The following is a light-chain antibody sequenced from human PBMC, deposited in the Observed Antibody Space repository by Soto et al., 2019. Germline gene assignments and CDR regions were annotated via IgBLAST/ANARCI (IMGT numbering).Light chain of an antibody. V-gene: IGKV1-39*01. CDR1: QSISSY. Sequence: DIQMTQSPSSLSASVGDRVTITCRASQSISSYLNWYHQNPGKAPKLLIYAASSLQSGVPSRFSGSESGTDFTLTISSLQPEDFATYYCHQSYSSPLTFGGGTNVEIK. CDR2: AAS. CDR3: HQSYSSPLT. J-gene: IGKJ4*01.